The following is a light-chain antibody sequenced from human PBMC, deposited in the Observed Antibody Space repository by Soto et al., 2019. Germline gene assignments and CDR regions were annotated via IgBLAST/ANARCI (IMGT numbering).Light chain of an antibody. CDR3: QQYGSSPRGT. CDR1: QSVSSSY. J-gene: IGKJ1*01. Sequence: EIVLTQSPGTLSLSPGERATHSCRASQSVSSSYLAWYQQKPGQAPRLLIYGASSRATGIPDRFSGSGSGTDFTLTISRLEPEDFAVYYCQQYGSSPRGTFGQGTKVEIK. CDR2: GAS. V-gene: IGKV3-20*01.